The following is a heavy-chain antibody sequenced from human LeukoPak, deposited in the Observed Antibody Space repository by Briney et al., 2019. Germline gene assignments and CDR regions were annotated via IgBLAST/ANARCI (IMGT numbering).Heavy chain of an antibody. CDR3: VRDLGFGALDY. Sequence: GASVTVSFKASGYTFTSYGISWVRQAPGQGLEWMGWISGYNDNAKYAQKVLGRVTMTTDTSTTTAYMAVRSLRSDDTAVYYCVRDLGFGALDYWGQGTLVIVSS. V-gene: IGHV1-18*01. CDR1: GYTFTSYG. CDR2: ISGYNDNA. J-gene: IGHJ4*02. D-gene: IGHD4/OR15-4a*01.